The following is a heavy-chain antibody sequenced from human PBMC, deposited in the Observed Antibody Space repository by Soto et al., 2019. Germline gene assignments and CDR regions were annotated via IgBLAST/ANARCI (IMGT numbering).Heavy chain of an antibody. V-gene: IGHV1-18*01. CDR2: ISAYNGNT. CDR1: GYSFTTYG. CDR3: AREGPAPYYYYGMDV. J-gene: IGHJ6*02. Sequence: QVQLVQSGGEVKKPGASVKVSCKTSGYSFTTYGISWVRQAPGQGLEWMGWISAYNGNTNYAQKLQDRVTMTTDTSTSTAYMVPRSLRTDDTAVYYCAREGPAPYYYYGMDVWGQGSTVTVSS.